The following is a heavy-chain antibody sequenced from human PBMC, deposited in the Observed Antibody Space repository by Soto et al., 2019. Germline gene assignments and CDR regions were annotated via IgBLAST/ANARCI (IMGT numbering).Heavy chain of an antibody. V-gene: IGHV4-31*03. Sequence: GPLVSSETLSLTCTVSGGSISSGGYYWSWIRQHPGKGLEWIGYIYYSGSTYYNPSLKSRVTISVDTSKNQFSLKLSSVTAADTAVYYCARGDHDIVVVPAATRDSSHNWFDPWGQGTLVTVSS. CDR2: IYYSGST. D-gene: IGHD2-2*01. J-gene: IGHJ5*02. CDR1: GGSISSGGYY. CDR3: ARGDHDIVVVPAATRDSSHNWFDP.